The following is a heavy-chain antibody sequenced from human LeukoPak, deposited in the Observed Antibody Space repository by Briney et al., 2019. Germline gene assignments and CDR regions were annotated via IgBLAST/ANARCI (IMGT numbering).Heavy chain of an antibody. D-gene: IGHD3-22*01. CDR1: GFTFSSYA. V-gene: IGHV3-23*01. J-gene: IGHJ4*02. Sequence: PGGSLRLSSAASGFTFSSYAMSWVRQAPGKGLEWVSAISGSGGSTYYADSVKGRFTISRDNSKNTLYLQMNSLRAEDTAVYYCAKDRDYYDRTYYLDYWGQGTLVTVSS. CDR2: ISGSGGST. CDR3: AKDRDYYDRTYYLDY.